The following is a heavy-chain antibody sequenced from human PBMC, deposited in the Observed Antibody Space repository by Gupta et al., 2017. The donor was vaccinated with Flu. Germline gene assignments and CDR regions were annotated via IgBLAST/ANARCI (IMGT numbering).Heavy chain of an antibody. CDR3: ARVIMAAAGRGIDY. J-gene: IGHJ4*02. CDR2: IRSDGSEI. Sequence: QAPGKGLVWVSRIRSDGSEINYADSVKGRFTISRDNAKNTVYLQMSSLRVEDTALYYCARVIMAAAGRGIDYWGQGVLVTVSS. V-gene: IGHV3-74*01. D-gene: IGHD6-13*01.